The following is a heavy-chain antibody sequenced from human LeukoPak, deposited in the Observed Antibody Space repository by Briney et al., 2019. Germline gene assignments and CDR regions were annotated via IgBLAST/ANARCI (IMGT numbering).Heavy chain of an antibody. CDR1: GGSISSSSYY. CDR3: ARDTIFGVVIWGVLDY. V-gene: IGHV4-39*07. CDR2: IYYSGST. J-gene: IGHJ4*02. D-gene: IGHD3-3*01. Sequence: PSETLSLTCTVSGGSISSSSYYGGWIRQPPGKGLEWIGSIYYSGSTYYNPSLKSRVTISVDTSKNQFSLKLSSVTAADTAVYYCARDTIFGVVIWGVLDYWGQGTLVTVSS.